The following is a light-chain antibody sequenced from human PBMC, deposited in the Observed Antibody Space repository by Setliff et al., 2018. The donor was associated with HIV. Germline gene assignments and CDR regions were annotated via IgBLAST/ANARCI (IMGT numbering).Light chain of an antibody. V-gene: IGLV2-14*01. CDR1: SSDVSAYKY. CDR2: EVT. Sequence: QSAPTQPASVSGSPGQSITISCTGTSSDVSAYKYVSWYQQHPGKAPKLMIYEVTNRPSGVSNRFSGSKSGNTASLTISGLQAEDEADYYCSSYTSSYTYVFGTGTKVTVL. CDR3: SSYTSSYTYV. J-gene: IGLJ1*01.